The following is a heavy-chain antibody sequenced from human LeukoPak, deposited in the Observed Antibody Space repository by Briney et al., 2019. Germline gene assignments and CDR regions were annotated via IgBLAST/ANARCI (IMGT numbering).Heavy chain of an antibody. Sequence: SETLSLTCAVSGYSISSGYYWGWIRQPPGKGLEWIGRIYHSGSTYYNPSLKRRVTISVDTSKNQFSLNLSSVTAADTAVYYCARVTAGYYYGSGSLDYWGQGTLVTVSS. V-gene: IGHV4-38-2*01. CDR2: IYHSGST. J-gene: IGHJ4*02. D-gene: IGHD3-10*01. CDR1: GYSISSGYY. CDR3: ARVTAGYYYGSGSLDY.